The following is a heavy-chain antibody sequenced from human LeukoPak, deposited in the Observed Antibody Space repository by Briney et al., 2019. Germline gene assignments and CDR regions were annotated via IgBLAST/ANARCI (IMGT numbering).Heavy chain of an antibody. Sequence: PSETLSLTCTVSGDSISSYYWSWIRQPPGKGLEWIGYIYYSRSTNYNPSLKSRVTISVDTSKNQFSLKLSSVTAADTAVYYCAREGVIAVAGHNWFDPWGQGTLVTVSS. D-gene: IGHD6-19*01. V-gene: IGHV4-59*01. CDR1: GDSISSYY. CDR2: IYYSRST. CDR3: AREGVIAVAGHNWFDP. J-gene: IGHJ5*02.